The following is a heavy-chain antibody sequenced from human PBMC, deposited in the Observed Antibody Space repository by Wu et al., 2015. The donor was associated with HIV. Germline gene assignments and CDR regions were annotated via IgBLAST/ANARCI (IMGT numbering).Heavy chain of an antibody. J-gene: IGHJ4*02. CDR3: ARLGDTGYNYGAPPDH. CDR1: GYNFSSHD. V-gene: IGHV1-8*01. D-gene: IGHD3-10*01. CDR2: MSPDSGKI. Sequence: QVQLVQSGAEVKAPGASVKVSCEASGYNFSSHDINWVRQATGQGLEWVGSMSPDSGKIAIAQKFQGRVTMTKDTSRSTAYMELRSLSSEDTAMYYCARLGDTGYNYGAPPDHWGQGTLVIVSS.